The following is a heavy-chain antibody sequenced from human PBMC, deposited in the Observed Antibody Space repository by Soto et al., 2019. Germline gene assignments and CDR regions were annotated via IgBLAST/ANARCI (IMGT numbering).Heavy chain of an antibody. D-gene: IGHD2-21*02. V-gene: IGHV1-46*01. CDR1: GYTFTSYY. CDR3: ARRHYCRGDCTINPDYYYGMDV. J-gene: IGHJ6*02. CDR2: INPSGGST. Sequence: ASVKVSCKASGYTFTSYYMHWVRQAPGQGLEWMGIINPSGGSTSYAQKFQGRVTMTRDTSTSTVYMELSSLRSEDTAVYYCARRHYCRGDCTINPDYYYGMDVWGQGTTVTVSS.